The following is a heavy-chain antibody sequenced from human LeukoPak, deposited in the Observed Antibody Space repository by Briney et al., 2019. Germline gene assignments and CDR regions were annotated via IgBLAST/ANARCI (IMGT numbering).Heavy chain of an antibody. CDR2: IYHSGST. V-gene: IGHV4-38-2*02. CDR3: ARDWVVPANWFAP. CDR1: GYSISSGYY. D-gene: IGHD2-2*01. J-gene: IGHJ5*02. Sequence: SETLSLTCTVSGYSISSGYYWGWIRQPPGKGLEWIGSIYHSGSTYYNPSLKSRVTISIDTSKNQFSLKLSSVTAADTAVYYCARDWVVPANWFAPGAQEPLVPFP.